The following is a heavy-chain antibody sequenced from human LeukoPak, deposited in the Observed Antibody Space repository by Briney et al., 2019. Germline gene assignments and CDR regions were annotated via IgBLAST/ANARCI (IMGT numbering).Heavy chain of an antibody. J-gene: IGHJ4*02. CDR3: ARGLYYYGSGSYIDY. Sequence: PSETLSLTCTVSGGSISSGSYYWSWIRQPAGKGLEWIGRIYTSGSTNYNPSRKRRFTISVDTSKNQFSLKLSSVTAADTAVYYCARGLYYYGSGSYIDYWGQGTLVTVSS. CDR2: IYTSGST. CDR1: GGSISSGSYY. D-gene: IGHD3-10*01. V-gene: IGHV4-61*02.